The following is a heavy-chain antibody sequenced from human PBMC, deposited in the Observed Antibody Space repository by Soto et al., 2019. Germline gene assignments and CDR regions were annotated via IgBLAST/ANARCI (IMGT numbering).Heavy chain of an antibody. V-gene: IGHV3-23*01. CDR1: GFTFSDYA. CDR2: IGGDGGAT. J-gene: IGHJ3*02. CDR3: AKDSVSYNRIYDPFDI. Sequence: EVLLLESGGGLVQPGGSLILSCAASGFTFSDYAMSWVRQAPGKGLEWVSVIGGDGGATYYADSVKGRLTVSRDNSKNTLYLQMDSLRAEDTAVYYCAKDSVSYNRIYDPFDIWGQGTMVTVSS. D-gene: IGHD1-1*01.